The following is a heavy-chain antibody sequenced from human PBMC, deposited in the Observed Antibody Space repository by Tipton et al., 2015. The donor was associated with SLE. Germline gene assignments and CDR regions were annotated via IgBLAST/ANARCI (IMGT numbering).Heavy chain of an antibody. Sequence: TLSLTCAVYGGSFSGYYWSWIRQPPGKGLEWIGEINHSGSTNYNPSLKSRVTISVDTSKKHFSLNLRSVTAADTAVYYCARPNGYDAFDIWGQGTLVTVSS. V-gene: IGHV4-34*01. J-gene: IGHJ3*02. CDR1: GGSFSGYY. CDR2: INHSGST. CDR3: ARPNGYDAFDI. D-gene: IGHD5-18*01.